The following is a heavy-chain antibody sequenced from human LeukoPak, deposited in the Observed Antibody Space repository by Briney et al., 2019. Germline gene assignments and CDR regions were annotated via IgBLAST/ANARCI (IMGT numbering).Heavy chain of an antibody. CDR2: IKEDGGEK. Sequence: VGSLRLSCVGSGFRFSNHQMNWVRQGPGKGLECVAKIKEDGGEKHYVDSVRGRFTISRDNAKNSLYLQMTSLRAEDTAVYYCARWNFDSGDWVLDYWGQGTLVTVSS. CDR3: ARWNFDSGDWVLDY. D-gene: IGHD3-10*01. J-gene: IGHJ4*02. CDR1: GFRFSNHQ. V-gene: IGHV3-7*05.